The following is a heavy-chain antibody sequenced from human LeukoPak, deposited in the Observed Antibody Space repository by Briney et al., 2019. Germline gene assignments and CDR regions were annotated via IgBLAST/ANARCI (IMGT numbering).Heavy chain of an antibody. CDR2: ISGSGGST. CDR1: GFTFSSYA. CDR3: AKRQTAGYSSDWYYVINFDC. D-gene: IGHD6-19*01. V-gene: IGHV3-23*01. Sequence: GGSLRLSCAASGFTFSSYAMSWVRQAPGKGLEWVSAISGSGGSTYYADSVKGRFTISRDNSKNTLYLQMNSLRAEDTAVYYCAKRQTAGYSSDWYYVINFDCWGQGTLVTVSS. J-gene: IGHJ4*02.